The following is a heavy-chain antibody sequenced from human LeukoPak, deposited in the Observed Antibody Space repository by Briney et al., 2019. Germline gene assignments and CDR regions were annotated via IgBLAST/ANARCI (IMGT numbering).Heavy chain of an antibody. Sequence: SETLSLTCTVSGGSISSGDYCWSWIRQPPGKGLEWIGYIYYSGSTYYNPSLKSRVTISVDTSKNQFSLKLSSVTAADTAVYYCAREITYYHARYFDYWGQGTLVTVSS. J-gene: IGHJ4*02. D-gene: IGHD3-10*01. CDR3: AREITYYHARYFDY. CDR1: GGSISSGDYC. CDR2: IYYSGST. V-gene: IGHV4-30-4*01.